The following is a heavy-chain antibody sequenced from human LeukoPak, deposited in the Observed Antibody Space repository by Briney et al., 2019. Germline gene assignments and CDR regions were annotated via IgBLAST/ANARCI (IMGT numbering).Heavy chain of an antibody. D-gene: IGHD6-19*01. V-gene: IGHV4-34*01. Sequence: NPSETLSLTCAVYGASFSDYYWSWIRQPPGKGLEWIGEINHSGSTNFSPSLKSRVTISLDTSKNQFSLNLSSVTAADTAVYYCARRPGLAVDYWLDPWGQGTLVTVSS. J-gene: IGHJ5*02. CDR2: INHSGST. CDR3: ARRPGLAVDYWLDP. CDR1: GASFSDYY.